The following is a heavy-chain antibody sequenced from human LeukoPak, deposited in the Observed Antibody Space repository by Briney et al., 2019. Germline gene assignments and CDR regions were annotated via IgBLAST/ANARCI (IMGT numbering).Heavy chain of an antibody. CDR1: GFTFSSYA. D-gene: IGHD4-17*01. Sequence: GGPLRLSCAASGFTFSSYAMSWVRQAPGKGLEWVSSLSGSGDTTYYADSVKGRFTISRDNSKNTLYLQLNSLRAEDTAVYYCAKKATVTTNYFDYWGQGTLVTVSS. CDR3: AKKATVTTNYFDY. J-gene: IGHJ4*02. CDR2: LSGSGDTT. V-gene: IGHV3-23*01.